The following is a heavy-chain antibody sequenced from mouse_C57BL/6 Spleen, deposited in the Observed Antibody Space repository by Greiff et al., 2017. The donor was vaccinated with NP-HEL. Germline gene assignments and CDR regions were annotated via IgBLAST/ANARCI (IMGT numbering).Heavy chain of an antibody. J-gene: IGHJ4*01. D-gene: IGHD2-10*02. CDR1: GFTFSDYG. CDR2: ISSGSSTI. CDR3: ARSLDFYYAMDY. Sequence: EVKLVESGGGLVKPGGSLKLSCAASGFTFSDYGMHWVRQAPEKGLEWVAYISSGSSTIYYADTVKGRLPIPRDNAKNTLFPQMTSLRSEDTAMYYCARSLDFYYAMDYWGQGTSVTVSS. V-gene: IGHV5-17*01.